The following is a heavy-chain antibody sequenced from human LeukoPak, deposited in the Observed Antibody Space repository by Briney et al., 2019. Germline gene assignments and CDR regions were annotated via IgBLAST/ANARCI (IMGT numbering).Heavy chain of an antibody. J-gene: IGHJ4*02. V-gene: IGHV1-18*01. CDR2: ISAYNGNT. D-gene: IGHD6-13*01. CDR3: ARDGRQGIAAAGMGYYFDY. Sequence: ASVNVSCKASGGTFSSYGISWVRQAPGQGLEWMGWISAYNGNTNYAQKLQGRVTMTTDTSTSTAYMELRSLRSDDTAVYYCARDGRQGIAAAGMGYYFDYWGQGTLVTVSS. CDR1: GGTFSSYG.